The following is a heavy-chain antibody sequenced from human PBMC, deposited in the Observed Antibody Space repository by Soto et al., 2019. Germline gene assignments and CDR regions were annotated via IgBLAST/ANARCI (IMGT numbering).Heavy chain of an antibody. CDR2: MWSDGTTK. CDR1: GFTLSNYG. Sequence: GGSLRLSCAASGFTLSNYGMPWVRQAPGKGLDWVADMWSDGTTKFYADSVKGRFTLSRDNSKNTLYLQTDSLRAGDTAVYYCARDPYDNSGSYFNAALDYWGQGTLVTVSS. CDR3: ARDPYDNSGSYFNAALDY. J-gene: IGHJ4*02. D-gene: IGHD3-22*01. V-gene: IGHV3-33*01.